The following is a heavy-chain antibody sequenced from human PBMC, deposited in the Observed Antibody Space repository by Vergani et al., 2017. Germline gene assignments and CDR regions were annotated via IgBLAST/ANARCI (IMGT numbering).Heavy chain of an antibody. Sequence: EVQLMESGGGWAQPGGSLRLSCAASGITFWKFGMHWVRQGPGKGLEWVSGISWNSGAVDYADSVRGRFTISRDNAKNSLFLEMNSLRFEDTAVYFCTKGSVYYHDSAGHGYDPYTGFDLWGQGTLVTVSS. V-gene: IGHV3-9*01. J-gene: IGHJ3*01. CDR1: GITFWKFG. D-gene: IGHD5-12*01. CDR3: TKGSVYYHDSAGHGYDPYTGFDL. CDR2: ISWNSGAV.